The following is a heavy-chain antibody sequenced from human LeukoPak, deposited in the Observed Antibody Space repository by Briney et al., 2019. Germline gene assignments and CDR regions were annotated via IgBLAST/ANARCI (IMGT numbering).Heavy chain of an antibody. V-gene: IGHV3-30-3*01. CDR1: RFTFSSYA. D-gene: IGHD3-9*01. CDR3: ARDHQNILTGYYFDY. Sequence: GGSLRLSCAASRFTFSSYAMHWVRQAPGKGLEWVAVISYDGSNKYYADSVKGRFTISRDNSKNTLYLQMNSLRAEDTAVYYCARDHQNILTGYYFDYWGQGTLVTVSS. J-gene: IGHJ4*02. CDR2: ISYDGSNK.